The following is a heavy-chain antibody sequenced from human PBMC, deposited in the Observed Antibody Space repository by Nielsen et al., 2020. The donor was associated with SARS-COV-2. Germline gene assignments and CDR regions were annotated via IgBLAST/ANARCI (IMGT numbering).Heavy chain of an antibody. CDR3: AKSPFYDSSGYKRYWYFDL. J-gene: IGHJ2*01. Sequence: GESLKISCAASGFTFSNFAMSWVRQAPGKGLEWVSTISGGGGSTYYADSVKDRLTISRDNSKNTLYLQMNSLRAEDTAVYYCAKSPFYDSSGYKRYWYFDLWGRGTLVTVSS. V-gene: IGHV3-23*01. D-gene: IGHD3-22*01. CDR2: ISGGGGST. CDR1: GFTFSNFA.